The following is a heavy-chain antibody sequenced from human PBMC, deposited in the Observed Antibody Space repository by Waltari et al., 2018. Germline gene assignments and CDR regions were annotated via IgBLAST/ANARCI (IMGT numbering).Heavy chain of an antibody. V-gene: IGHV4-39*01. CDR1: GGSISSSSYY. J-gene: IGHJ5*02. CDR2: IYYSGGT. D-gene: IGHD3-10*01. Sequence: QLQLQESGPGLVKPSETLSLTCTVSGGSISSSSYYWGWIRQPPGKGLEWIGSIYYSGGTYYNPSFKSRVTISVDTSKNQFSLKLSSVTAADTAVDYCARHFMVRGVRTNWFDPWGQGTLVTVSS. CDR3: ARHFMVRGVRTNWFDP.